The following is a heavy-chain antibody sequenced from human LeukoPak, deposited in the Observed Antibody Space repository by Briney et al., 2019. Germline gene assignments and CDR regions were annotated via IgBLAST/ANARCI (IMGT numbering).Heavy chain of an antibody. J-gene: IGHJ4*02. CDR3: ARSRDGYNSGRFDY. CDR1: GGSISSYY. D-gene: IGHD5-24*01. V-gene: IGHV4-59*01. CDR2: IYYSGST. Sequence: KSSETLSLTCTVSGGSISSYYWSWIRQPPGKGLEWIGYIYYSGSTNYNPSLKSRVTISVDTSKNQFSLKLSSVTAADTAVYYCARSRDGYNSGRFDYWGQGTLVTVSS.